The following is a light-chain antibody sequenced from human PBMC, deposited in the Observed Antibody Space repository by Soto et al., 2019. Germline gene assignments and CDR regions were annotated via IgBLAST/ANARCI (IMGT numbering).Light chain of an antibody. J-gene: IGKJ4*01. V-gene: IGKV1-33*01. CDR2: DAS. Sequence: EIQMTQNTSSLSASVGDRVTIACQASQDISNYLHWYQQKPGKAPKLLIYDASNLETGVPSRFSESGSGTDFTFTISSLQPEDFATYYCQQSYSTQLPFGGGTKVDIK. CDR1: QDISNY. CDR3: QQSYSTQLP.